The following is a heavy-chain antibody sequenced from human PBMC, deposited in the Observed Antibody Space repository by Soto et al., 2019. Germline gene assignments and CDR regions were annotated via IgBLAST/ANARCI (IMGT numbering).Heavy chain of an antibody. J-gene: IGHJ6*02. CDR1: GYSFTSYW. CDR2: IYPGDSDT. Sequence: GESLKISCKGSGYSFTSYWIGWVRQMPGKGLEWMGIIYPGDSDTRYSPSFQGQVTISADKSISTAYLQWSSLKASDTAIHYCASKRASGYSTGDYYYGMDVWGQGTTVTVSS. D-gene: IGHD3-22*01. V-gene: IGHV5-51*01. CDR3: ASKRASGYSTGDYYYGMDV.